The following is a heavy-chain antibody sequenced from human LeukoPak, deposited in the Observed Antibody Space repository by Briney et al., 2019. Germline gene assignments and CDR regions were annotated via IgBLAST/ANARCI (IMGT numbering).Heavy chain of an antibody. J-gene: IGHJ4*02. CDR3: ARESYSSSYLFDF. CDR2: IYTSGST. CDR1: GDSISSYY. Sequence: ASETLSLTCTVSGDSISSYYWSWIRQPAGKGLEWIGRIYTSGSTNYNPSLKSRVTMSVDTSKNQISLKVNSVTAADTAVYYCARESYSSSYLFDFWGQGTQVTVSS. D-gene: IGHD6-6*01. V-gene: IGHV4-4*07.